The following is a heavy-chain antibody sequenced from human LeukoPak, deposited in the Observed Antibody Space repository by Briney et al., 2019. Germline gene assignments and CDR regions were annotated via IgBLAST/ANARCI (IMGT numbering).Heavy chain of an antibody. J-gene: IGHJ6*03. CDR1: LDRLSSNSAG. V-gene: IGHV6-1*01. CDR2: TYYRFEQYN. D-gene: IGHD3-3*01. CDR3: ARGAGGLYDFWSGDYYYMDV. Sequence: SQTLSLTPAISLDRLSSNSAGSNWIRQPPSGGLEWLGRTYYRFEQYNDNAVSVKTRITMKPDTSQNQFSLQLNSVTPEDTAVYYCARGAGGLYDFWSGDYYYMDVRGKGATVSVSS.